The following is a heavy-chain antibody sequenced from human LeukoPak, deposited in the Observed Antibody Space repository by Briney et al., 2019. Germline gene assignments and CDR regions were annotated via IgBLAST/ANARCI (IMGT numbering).Heavy chain of an antibody. CDR2: INGGNGNT. V-gene: IGHV1-3*01. J-gene: IGHJ5*02. CDR1: GYTFTTYA. D-gene: IGHD6-19*01. Sequence: ASVKVSCKASGYTFTTYAIHWVRQAPGQSLEWMGWINGGNGNTEYSQKFQGRVTITRDRSASTAYMELSSLRSEDTALYYCARNQRIGVPASNWFDPWGQSTLVIVSS. CDR3: ARNQRIGVPASNWFDP.